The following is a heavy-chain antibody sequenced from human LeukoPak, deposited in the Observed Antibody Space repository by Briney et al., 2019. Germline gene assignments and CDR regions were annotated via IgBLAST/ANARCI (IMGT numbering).Heavy chain of an antibody. J-gene: IGHJ4*02. CDR1: GFSISSYT. CDR3: AGGDYGRFDY. V-gene: IGHV3-30*04. Sequence: GRSLRLSCAVSGFSISSYTMHWVRQAPGKGLEWVAAFSYDGSKKDYADSVKGRFTISRDSSKNTLYLQMNSLRAEDTAVYSCAGGDYGRFDYWGQGTLVTVSS. CDR2: FSYDGSKK. D-gene: IGHD4-17*01.